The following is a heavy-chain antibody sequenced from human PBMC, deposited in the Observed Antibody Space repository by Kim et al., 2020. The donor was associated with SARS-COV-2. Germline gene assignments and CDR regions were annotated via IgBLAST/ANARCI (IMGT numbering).Heavy chain of an antibody. V-gene: IGHV3-23*01. CDR3: AKSTVHGSGSYYGPFDY. J-gene: IGHJ4*02. D-gene: IGHD3-10*01. Sequence: VKGRLTIYRDNSKNTLYLQMNSLRAEETAVYYCAKSTVHGSGSYYGPFDYWGQGTLVTVSS.